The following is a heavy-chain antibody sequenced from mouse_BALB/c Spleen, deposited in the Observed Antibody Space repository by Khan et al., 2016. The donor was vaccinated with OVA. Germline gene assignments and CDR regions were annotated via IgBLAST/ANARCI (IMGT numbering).Heavy chain of an antibody. D-gene: IGHD2-12*01. J-gene: IGHJ3*01. V-gene: IGHV3-8*02. CDR1: GDSITSGY. CDR3: ARSTYRYAFVY. Sequence: EVKLLESGPSLVKPSQTLSLTCSVTGDSITSGYWNWIRKFPGNKLEYMGYIIYTGYTYYNPSLQSRISITRPTSTNQYYLQLNSVTDEDTSTYYCARSTYRYAFVYWGQGTLVTVSA. CDR2: IIYTGYT.